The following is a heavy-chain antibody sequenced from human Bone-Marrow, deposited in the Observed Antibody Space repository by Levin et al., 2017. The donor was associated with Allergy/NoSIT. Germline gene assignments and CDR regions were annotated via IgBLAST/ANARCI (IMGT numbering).Heavy chain of an antibody. CDR3: ARDLRLEITSGGVIAIKVFDL. CDR2: IFTGGST. V-gene: IGHV4-61*09. Sequence: PSETLSLTCTVSGGSISSGNHYWSWIRQPAGKALEWIGHIFTGGSTNYNPSLKSRITISVDMSKNQFSLRLSSVTAADTAVYYCARDLRLEITSGGVIAIKVFDLWGQGTMVTVSS. CDR1: GGSISSGNHY. J-gene: IGHJ3*01. D-gene: IGHD3-16*02.